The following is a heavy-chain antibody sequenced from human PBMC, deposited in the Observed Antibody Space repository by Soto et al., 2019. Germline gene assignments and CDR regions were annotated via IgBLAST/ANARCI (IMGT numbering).Heavy chain of an antibody. Sequence: EVQLVESGGVLVKPGGSLSLSFAASGFTFSNDWMNWVRQAPGKGLEWVGRIKSKTYGGTTDYAAPVKGRFTISRDDSKITLYLQRNSLRNEDTAVYYCTTDAVAAPRDVAYWGQGTLVTVSS. D-gene: IGHD2-15*01. V-gene: IGHV3-15*07. CDR1: GFTFSNDW. CDR2: IKSKTYGGTT. J-gene: IGHJ4*02. CDR3: TTDAVAAPRDVAY.